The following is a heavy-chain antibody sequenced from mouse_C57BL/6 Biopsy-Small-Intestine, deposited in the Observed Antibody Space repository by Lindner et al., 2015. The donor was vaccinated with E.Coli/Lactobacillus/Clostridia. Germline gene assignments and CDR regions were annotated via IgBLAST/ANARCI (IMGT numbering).Heavy chain of an antibody. Sequence: VQLQESGAELVKPGASVKLSCKASGYTFTSYWMHWVKQRPGQGLEWIGMIHPNSGSTNYNEKFKSKATLTVDKSSSTAYMQLSSLTSEDSAVYYCASSPYGNYRLPYYFDYWGQGTTLTVSS. CDR2: IHPNSGST. CDR3: ASSPYGNYRLPYYFDY. J-gene: IGHJ2*01. D-gene: IGHD2-1*01. V-gene: IGHV1-64*01. CDR1: GYTFTSYW.